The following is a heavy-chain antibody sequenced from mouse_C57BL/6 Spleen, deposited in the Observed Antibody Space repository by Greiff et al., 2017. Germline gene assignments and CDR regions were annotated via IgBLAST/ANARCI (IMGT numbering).Heavy chain of an antibody. CDR2: IYPGDGDT. CDR1: GYAFSSSW. J-gene: IGHJ2*01. CDR3: ARSRGGDY. V-gene: IGHV1-82*01. Sequence: VQLQQSGPELVKPGASVKISCKASGYAFSSSWMNWVKQRPGKGLEWIGRIYPGDGDTNYNGKFKGKATLTADKSSSTAYMQLSSLTSEDSAVYFCARSRGGDYWGQGTTLTVSS.